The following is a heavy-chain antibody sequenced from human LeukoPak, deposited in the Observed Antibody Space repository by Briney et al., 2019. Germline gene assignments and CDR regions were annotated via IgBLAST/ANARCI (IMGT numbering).Heavy chain of an antibody. Sequence: GGSLRLSCAASGFTFSSYGMHWVRQAPGKGLEWVAIISYHGSHKYYVDSVKGRFTISRDNSKNTLYLQMNSLRAEDTAVYYCAKVRVDYYGSGSYDYYYGMDVWGQGTMVTVSS. D-gene: IGHD3-10*01. CDR3: AKVRVDYYGSGSYDYYYGMDV. J-gene: IGHJ6*02. CDR2: ISYHGSHK. CDR1: GFTFSSYG. V-gene: IGHV3-30*18.